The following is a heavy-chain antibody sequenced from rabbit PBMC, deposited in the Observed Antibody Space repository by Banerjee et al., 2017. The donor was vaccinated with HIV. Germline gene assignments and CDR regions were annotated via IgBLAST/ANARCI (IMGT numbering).Heavy chain of an antibody. J-gene: IGHJ3*01. D-gene: IGHD8-1*01. Sequence: QEQLEESGGDLVKPEGSLTLTCTASGFSFSSDAWIYWVRQAPGKGLEWIVCIDTGSSGFTYFASWAKGRFTISKTSSTTVTLQMTSLTAADTATYFCARDTGSSFSSYGMDLWGQGTLVTVS. CDR3: ARDTGSSFSSYGMDL. CDR2: IDTGSSGFT. V-gene: IGHV1S45*01. CDR1: GFSFSSDAW.